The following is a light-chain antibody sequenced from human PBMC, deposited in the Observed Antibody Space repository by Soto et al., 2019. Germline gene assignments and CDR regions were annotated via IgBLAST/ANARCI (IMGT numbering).Light chain of an antibody. Sequence: QSALTQAASVSGSPGQSITISCTGTSSDIGGSDYVSWYQKHPGKAPKVIIYEVSDRPSGVSDRFSGSKSGNTASLTISGLQAEDEADYYCSSYTTSSTRVFGGGTKLTVL. V-gene: IGLV2-14*01. J-gene: IGLJ3*02. CDR1: SSDIGGSDY. CDR2: EVS. CDR3: SSYTTSSTRV.